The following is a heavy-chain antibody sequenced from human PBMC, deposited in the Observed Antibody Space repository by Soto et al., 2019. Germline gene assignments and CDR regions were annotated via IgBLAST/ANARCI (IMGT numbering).Heavy chain of an antibody. CDR1: GGSISSGDYY. J-gene: IGHJ6*02. D-gene: IGHD3-22*01. V-gene: IGHV4-30-4*01. CDR3: ASQYYYDSSGYYRGPASRYYYYGMDV. Sequence: SETLSLTCTVSGGSISSGDYYWSWIRQPPGKGLEWIGYIYYSGSTYYNPSLKSRVTISVDTSKNQFSLKLSSVTAADTAVYYCASQYYYDSSGYYRGPASRYYYYGMDVWGQGTTVT. CDR2: IYYSGST.